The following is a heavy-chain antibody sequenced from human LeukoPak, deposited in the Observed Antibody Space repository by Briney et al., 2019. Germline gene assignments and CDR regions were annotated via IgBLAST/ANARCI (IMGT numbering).Heavy chain of an antibody. CDR1: GFTFSSYA. CDR3: ARGPGIAAATDY. D-gene: IGHD6-13*01. CDR2: ISYDGSNK. J-gene: IGHJ4*02. Sequence: GGSLRLSCAASGFTFSSYAMHWVRQAPGKGLEWVAVISYDGSNKYYADSVKGRFTISRDNSKNTLYLQMNSLRAEDTAVYYCARGPGIAAATDYWGQGTLVTVSS. V-gene: IGHV3-30-3*01.